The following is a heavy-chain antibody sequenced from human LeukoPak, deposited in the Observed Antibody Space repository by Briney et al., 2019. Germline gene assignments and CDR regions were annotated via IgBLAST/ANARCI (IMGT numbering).Heavy chain of an antibody. CDR1: GFTFSTYA. J-gene: IGHJ4*02. D-gene: IGHD6-13*01. Sequence: GGPLRLSCAASGFTFSTYAMHWVRQAPGKGLEWVAVISDDGSNKYYADSVKGRFTISRDNSKNTLYLQMNSLRAEDTAVYYCARGESSSWYAYWGQGAPVTVSS. CDR3: ARGESSSWYAY. V-gene: IGHV3-30-3*01. CDR2: ISDDGSNK.